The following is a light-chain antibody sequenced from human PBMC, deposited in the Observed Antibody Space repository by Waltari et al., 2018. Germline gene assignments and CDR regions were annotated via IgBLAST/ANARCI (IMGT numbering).Light chain of an antibody. J-gene: IGKJ1*01. V-gene: IGKV3-15*01. Sequence: EVVMTQFPATLSVSPGESATLSCRASRSVSRNIVWYQQRPGRAPRPLIYAASNRATDTPARFSGSGSGTEFSLTISRLQSEDFAVYYCQQFNDWPRTFGQGTRVEIK. CDR1: RSVSRN. CDR2: AAS. CDR3: QQFNDWPRT.